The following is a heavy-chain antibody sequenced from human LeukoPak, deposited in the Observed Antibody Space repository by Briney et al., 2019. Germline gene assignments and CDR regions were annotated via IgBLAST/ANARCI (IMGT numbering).Heavy chain of an antibody. D-gene: IGHD6-13*01. V-gene: IGHV7-4-1*02. CDR2: INTNTGNP. CDR3: ARGSSIAAAGYGMDV. Sequence: GASVTVSCTASGYTFTSYAMNWVRQAPGQGLEWMGWINTNTGNPTYAQGFTGRFVFSLDTSVSTAYLQISSLKAEDTAVYYCARGSSIAAAGYGMDVWGQGTTVTVSS. CDR1: GYTFTSYA. J-gene: IGHJ6*02.